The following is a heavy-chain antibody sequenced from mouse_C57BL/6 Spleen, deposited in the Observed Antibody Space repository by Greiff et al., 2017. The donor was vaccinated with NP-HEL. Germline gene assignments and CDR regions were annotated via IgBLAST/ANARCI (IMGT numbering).Heavy chain of an antibody. CDR2: ISSGGSYT. CDR3: ARQVITTVVDLEDAMDY. D-gene: IGHD1-1*01. V-gene: IGHV5-6*01. Sequence: EVQGVESGGDLVKPGGSLKLSCAASGFTFSSYGMSWVRQTPDKRLEWVATISSGGSYTYYPDSVKGRFTISRDNAKNTLYLQMSSLTSEDTAMYYCARQVITTVVDLEDAMDYWGQGTSVTVSS. J-gene: IGHJ4*01. CDR1: GFTFSSYG.